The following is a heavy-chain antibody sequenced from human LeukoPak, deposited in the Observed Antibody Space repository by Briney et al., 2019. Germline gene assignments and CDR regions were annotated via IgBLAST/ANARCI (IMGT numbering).Heavy chain of an antibody. CDR1: GGTFSSYA. V-gene: IGHV1-69*06. Sequence: ASVKVSCKASGGTFSSYAISWVRQAPGQGLEWMGGIIPIFGTANYAQKFQGRVTITADKSTSTAYMELSSLRSEDTAVYYCASSLHSSGWYFDYWGQGTLVTVSS. CDR2: IIPIFGTA. D-gene: IGHD6-19*01. CDR3: ASSLHSSGWYFDY. J-gene: IGHJ4*02.